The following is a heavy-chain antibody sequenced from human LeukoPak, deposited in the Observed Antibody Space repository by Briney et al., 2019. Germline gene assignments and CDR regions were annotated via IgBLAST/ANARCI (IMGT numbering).Heavy chain of an antibody. D-gene: IGHD3-22*01. V-gene: IGHV5-51*01. CDR1: GYTFTGYY. CDR2: IYPGDSDT. J-gene: IGHJ4*02. CDR3: ARLQYYYDSSGYPFDY. Sequence: KVSCKASGYTFTGYYMHWVRQMPGKGLEWMGIIYPGDSDTRYSPSFQGQVTISADKSISTAYLQWSSLKASDTAMYYCARLQYYYDSSGYPFDYWGQGTLATVSS.